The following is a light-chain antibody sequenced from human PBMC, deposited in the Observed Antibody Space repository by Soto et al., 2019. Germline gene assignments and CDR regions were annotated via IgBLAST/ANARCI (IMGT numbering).Light chain of an antibody. CDR3: QQYKDDAWT. J-gene: IGKJ1*01. CDR2: DAS. V-gene: IGKV1-5*01. Sequence: DIQLTQSPSTLSASVGDRVTITCRASQRIDRYLAWYQQKPGKAPKLLVYDASTLEGGVPSRFSGSGSATEFILIISSLRPDDFATYYCQQYKDDAWTFGQGTRVEIK. CDR1: QRIDRY.